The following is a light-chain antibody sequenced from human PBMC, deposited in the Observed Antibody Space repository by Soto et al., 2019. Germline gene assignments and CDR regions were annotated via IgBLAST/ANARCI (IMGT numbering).Light chain of an antibody. CDR3: HHYNNHSSG. CDR1: QSVFIW. CDR2: DAS. V-gene: IGKV1-5*01. Sequence: DIQLTQSPSIVSASLGDRVTISCRASQSVFIWLAWYQQKRGKTPKLLIYDASALGSGVPPRFSGSGFETEFTLSIGGLQSDDFAVYYCHHYNNHSSGFGQGTKVEI. J-gene: IGKJ2*03.